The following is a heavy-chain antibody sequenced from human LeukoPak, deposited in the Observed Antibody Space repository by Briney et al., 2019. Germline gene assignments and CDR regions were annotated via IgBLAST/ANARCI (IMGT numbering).Heavy chain of an antibody. D-gene: IGHD1-26*01. Sequence: GGSLGLSCAASGXTFSSYSMNWVRQAPGKGLEWVSSISSSSSYIYYADSVKGRFTISRDNAKNSLYLQMNSLRAEDTAVYYCARVAGDFIVGATTDYWGQGTLVTVSS. CDR3: ARVAGDFIVGATTDY. V-gene: IGHV3-21*01. CDR1: GXTFSSYS. J-gene: IGHJ4*02. CDR2: ISSSSSYI.